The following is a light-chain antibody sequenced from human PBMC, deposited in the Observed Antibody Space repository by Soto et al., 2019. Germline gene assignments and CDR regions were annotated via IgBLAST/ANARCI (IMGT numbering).Light chain of an antibody. Sequence: EVVLTQSPATLSLSPGERATLSCRASQSVRSNLAWYQHKPGQPPRLLIYDASNRATGIPGRFSGSGSGTDFTLTISNLETEEFAVYSCQTRATWPWTFGQGAKVEIK. CDR1: QSVRSN. J-gene: IGKJ1*01. V-gene: IGKV3-11*01. CDR2: DAS. CDR3: QTRATWPWT.